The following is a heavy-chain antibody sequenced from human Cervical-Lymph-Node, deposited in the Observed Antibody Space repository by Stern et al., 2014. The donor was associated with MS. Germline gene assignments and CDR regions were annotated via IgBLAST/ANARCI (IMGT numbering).Heavy chain of an antibody. CDR2: IIPLFHAP. V-gene: IGHV1-69*01. Sequence: VHLVESGAEVKKPGSSVKVSCKASGDNFSTYAINWLRQAPGQGLEWVGGIIPLFHAPDYAHRLQGRVTITADGPTSTVFMELSSLRADDTAVYYCARGSAYFDFWISSYGHFEYWGQGSLITVSS. J-gene: IGHJ4*02. CDR1: GDNFSTYA. D-gene: IGHD3-3*01. CDR3: ARGSAYFDFWISSYGHFEY.